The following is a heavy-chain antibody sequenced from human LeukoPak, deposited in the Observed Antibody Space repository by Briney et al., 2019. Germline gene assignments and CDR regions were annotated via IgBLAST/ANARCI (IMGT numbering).Heavy chain of an antibody. J-gene: IGHJ4*02. CDR3: ARGQPHGVFPSADY. CDR2: IYTSGST. Sequence: SQTLSLTCTVSGGSISSGSNYWSWIRQPAGKGLEWIGRIYTSGSTNYNPSLKSRVTISVDTSKNQFSLKLSSVTAADTAVYYCARGQPHGVFPSADYWGQGTLVTVSS. CDR1: GGSISSGSNY. D-gene: IGHD3-10*01. V-gene: IGHV4-61*02.